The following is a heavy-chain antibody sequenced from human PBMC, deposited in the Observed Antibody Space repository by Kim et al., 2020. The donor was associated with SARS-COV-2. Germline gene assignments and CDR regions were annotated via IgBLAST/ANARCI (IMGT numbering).Heavy chain of an antibody. V-gene: IGHV4-34*01. J-gene: IGHJ3*02. CDR3: ARAVGGPIGAFDI. CDR2: INRRGTT. CDR1: NGSFSGYF. D-gene: IGHD6-19*01. Sequence: SETLSLTCGVSNGSFSGYFWAWIRQTPGRGLEWIGEINRRGTTNYNPSLKSRVTLSVDTSKSQLYLKVNSLTAADTATYYCARAVGGPIGAFDIWGQGALVTVAS.